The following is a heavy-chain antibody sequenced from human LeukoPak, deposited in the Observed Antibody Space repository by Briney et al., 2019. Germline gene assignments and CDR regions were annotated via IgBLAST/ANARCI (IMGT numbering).Heavy chain of an antibody. CDR2: INHSGST. V-gene: IGHV4-34*01. CDR3: ARVRSGSYYYLRAFDI. Sequence: PSETLSLTCAVYGGSFSGYYWSWIRQPPGKGLEWIGEINHSGSTNYNPSLKRRVTISVDTSKNQFSLKLSSVTAADTAVYYCARVRSGSYYYLRAFDIWGQGTMVTVSS. J-gene: IGHJ3*02. CDR1: GGSFSGYY. D-gene: IGHD1-26*01.